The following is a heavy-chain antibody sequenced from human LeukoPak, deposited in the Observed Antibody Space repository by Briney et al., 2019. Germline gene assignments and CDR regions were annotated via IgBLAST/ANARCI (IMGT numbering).Heavy chain of an antibody. V-gene: IGHV3-74*01. D-gene: IGHD1-26*01. J-gene: IGHJ4*02. CDR1: GFTFSTYW. Sequence: GGSLRLSCAASGFTFSTYWMHWVRQAPGKGLVWVSRINSDGSSTNYADSVKGRFTISRDNAKNSLYLQMNSLRAEDTAVYYCARDLRVGAINFDYCGQGTLVTVSS. CDR2: INSDGSST. CDR3: ARDLRVGAINFDY.